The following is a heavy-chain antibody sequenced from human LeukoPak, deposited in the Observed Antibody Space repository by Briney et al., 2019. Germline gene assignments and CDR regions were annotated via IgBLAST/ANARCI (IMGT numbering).Heavy chain of an antibody. J-gene: IGHJ4*02. CDR1: GGSITSGSYY. V-gene: IGHV4-39*02. D-gene: IGHD1-26*01. Sequence: SETLSLTCAVSGGSITSGSYYWGWVRQSPEKGLEWIGSVHNSGSTYYIPSLKNRLSISVDRSKNQFSLRLTSVTAADTAIYYCARDSGNFEIDYWGQGMLVTVPS. CDR2: VHNSGST. CDR3: ARDSGNFEIDY.